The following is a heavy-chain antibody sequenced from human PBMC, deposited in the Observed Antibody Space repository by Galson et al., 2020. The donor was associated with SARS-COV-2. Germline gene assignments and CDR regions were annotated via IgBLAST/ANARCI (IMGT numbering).Heavy chain of an antibody. CDR1: GGSISDYY. CDR2: MYYSRTS. D-gene: IGHD2-2*02. J-gene: IGHJ4*02. Sequence: ETSETLSLTCTVSGGSISDYYWSWIRQSPGKGLEWIGYMYYSRTSNSNPSLKSRVTISVDMSKSQLSLKLSSVTAADTAVYYCARATESTTASCYMSFEYWDQGTLVTVSS. CDR3: ARATESTTASCYMSFEY. V-gene: IGHV4-59*01.